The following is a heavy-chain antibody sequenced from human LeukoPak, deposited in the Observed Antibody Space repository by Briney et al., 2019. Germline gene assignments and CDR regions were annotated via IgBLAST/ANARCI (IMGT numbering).Heavy chain of an antibody. CDR1: GGPISSYY. V-gene: IGHV4-4*07. Sequence: KPSETLSLTCTVSGGPISSYYWSWIRQPAGKGLEWIGRIYSSGSTNHNPSLKSRVTMSVDTSKNQFSLKLSSVTAADTAVYYCARDAYSGSYYFDYWGQGTLVTVSS. D-gene: IGHD1-26*01. CDR3: ARDAYSGSYYFDY. CDR2: IYSSGST. J-gene: IGHJ4*02.